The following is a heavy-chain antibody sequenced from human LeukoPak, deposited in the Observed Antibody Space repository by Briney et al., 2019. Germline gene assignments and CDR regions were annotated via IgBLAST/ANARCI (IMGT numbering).Heavy chain of an antibody. V-gene: IGHV4-39*01. Sequence: SETLSLTCTVSGGSISSSSYYWGWIRQPPGKGLEWIGSIYYSGSTYYNPSLKSRVTISVETSKNQFSLKLSSVTAADTAVYYCARQAYNWHWFDPWGQGTLVTVSS. D-gene: IGHD1-20*01. CDR1: GGSISSSSYY. J-gene: IGHJ5*02. CDR2: IYYSGST. CDR3: ARQAYNWHWFDP.